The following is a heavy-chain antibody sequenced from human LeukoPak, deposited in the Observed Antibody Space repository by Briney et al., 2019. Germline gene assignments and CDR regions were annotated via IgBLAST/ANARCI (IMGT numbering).Heavy chain of an antibody. J-gene: IGHJ6*02. CDR2: IYPSGNT. D-gene: IGHD5-12*01. V-gene: IGHV4-4*07. CDR1: GGSMRSYY. CDR3: ARVGYSGSDSVDYYHYFGMDA. Sequence: SETLSLTCTVSGGSMRSYYWGWIRQPAGKGLEWIGRIYPSGNTYYNPSLQSRVTMSVDTSKNHFSLNLSSVTAADTAVYYCARVGYSGSDSVDYYHYFGMDAWGQGTSVTVSS.